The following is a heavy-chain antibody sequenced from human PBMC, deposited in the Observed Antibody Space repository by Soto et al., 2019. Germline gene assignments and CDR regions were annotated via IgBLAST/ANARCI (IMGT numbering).Heavy chain of an antibody. V-gene: IGHV1-24*01. Sequence: QVQLVQSEAEVKKPGASVKVSCKVSGYTLTELSMHWVRQAPGKGLEWMGGFDPEDGETIYAQKFQGRVTMTEDTSTDTAYIELSSLRSEDTAVYYCATKGRWYVGYYYYGMDVWGQGTTVTVSS. J-gene: IGHJ6*02. CDR1: GYTLTELS. CDR3: ATKGRWYVGYYYYGMDV. D-gene: IGHD6-13*01. CDR2: FDPEDGET.